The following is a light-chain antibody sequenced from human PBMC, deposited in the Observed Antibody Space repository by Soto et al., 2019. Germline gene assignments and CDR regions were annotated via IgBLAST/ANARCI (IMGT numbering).Light chain of an antibody. CDR1: SSDVGGYNY. CDR3: CSYAGIYTSGV. V-gene: IGLV2-11*01. J-gene: IGLJ1*01. CDR2: DVS. Sequence: QSALTQPRSVSGSPGQSVTISCTGTSSDVGGYNYVSWYQQYPGKGPKLMIYDVSKRASGVADRFSGSKSGNTASLTISGLQGEDEADYYCCSYAGIYTSGVFGTGTKLTVL.